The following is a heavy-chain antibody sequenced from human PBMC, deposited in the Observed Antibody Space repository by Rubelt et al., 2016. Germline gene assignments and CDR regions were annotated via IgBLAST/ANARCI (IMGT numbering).Heavy chain of an antibody. Sequence: QLQLQESGPGLVKPSETLSLTCTVSGGSISSSSYYWGWIRQPPGKGLEWIGSIYYSGSTYSNPSLKVRVRCAVDTSKNQCDLKVGLVTAADTAVYYCARHLWMEIVVVPAATHMDVWGKGTTVTVSS. CDR3: ARHLWMEIVVVPAATHMDV. D-gene: IGHD2-2*03. CDR1: GGSISSSSYY. V-gene: IGHV4-39*01. J-gene: IGHJ6*03. CDR2: IYYSGST.